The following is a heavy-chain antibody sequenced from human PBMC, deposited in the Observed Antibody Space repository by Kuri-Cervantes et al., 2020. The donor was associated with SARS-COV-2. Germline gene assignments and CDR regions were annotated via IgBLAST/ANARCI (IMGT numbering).Heavy chain of an antibody. J-gene: IGHJ4*02. V-gene: IGHV3-11*06. Sequence: LSLTCAAFGFTFSDYYMSWIRQAPGKGLEWVSYISSSSSYTNYADSVKGRFTISRDNAKNTLYLQMNSLRAEDTAVYYCARDQGYSSSWVDYWGQGTLVTVSS. CDR2: ISSSSSYT. D-gene: IGHD6-13*01. CDR3: ARDQGYSSSWVDY. CDR1: GFTFSDYY.